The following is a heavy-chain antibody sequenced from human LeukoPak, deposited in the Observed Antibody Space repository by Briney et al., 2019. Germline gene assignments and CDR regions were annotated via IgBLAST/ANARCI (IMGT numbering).Heavy chain of an antibody. Sequence: SGPTLVNPTETLTLTCTFSGFALITSGGAVGWIRQPPGKALEWVALIYWDDAKRYSPSLKNRLTTTRDTSKNQVALTMTNMDPVDTATYYCARGDNSGYYSFDFWGQGTLVTVSS. CDR1: GFALITSGGA. CDR3: ARGDNSGYYSFDF. V-gene: IGHV2-5*02. D-gene: IGHD3-22*01. J-gene: IGHJ4*02. CDR2: IYWDDAK.